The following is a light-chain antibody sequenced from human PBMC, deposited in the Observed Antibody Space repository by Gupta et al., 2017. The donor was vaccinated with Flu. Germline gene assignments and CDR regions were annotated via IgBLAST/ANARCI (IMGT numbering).Light chain of an antibody. CDR3: CSYASTGTFV. Sequence: SVAISCTGTTSDVGNYDYVSWDQQHPGKAHRLMIYGVTERPAGVPGRFSGSKSGNTASLTISGRQAEEEAFYYCCSYASTGTFVFGGGTRLTVL. CDR2: GVT. CDR1: TSDVGNYDY. V-gene: IGLV2-11*01. J-gene: IGLJ2*01.